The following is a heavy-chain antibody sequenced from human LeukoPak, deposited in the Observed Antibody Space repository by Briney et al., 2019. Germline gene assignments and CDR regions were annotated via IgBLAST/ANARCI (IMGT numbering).Heavy chain of an antibody. CDR3: ARDYFVRSLYYYYYMDV. V-gene: IGHV4-61*02. CDR1: GGSISSGSYY. J-gene: IGHJ6*03. D-gene: IGHD3-10*01. CDR2: IYTSGST. Sequence: SETLCLTCTVSGGSISSGSYYWSWIRQPAGKGLEWIGRIYTSGSTNYNPSLKSRVTISVDTSKNQFSLKLSSVTAADTAVYYCARDYFVRSLYYYYYMDVWGKGTTVTVSS.